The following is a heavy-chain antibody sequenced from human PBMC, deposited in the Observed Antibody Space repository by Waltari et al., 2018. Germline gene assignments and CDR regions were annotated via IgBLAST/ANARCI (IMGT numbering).Heavy chain of an antibody. V-gene: IGHV4-38-2*02. J-gene: IGHJ4*02. CDR1: DYSVTGGFY. CDR2: SYYSGTP. D-gene: IGHD7-27*01. CDR3: VRDRPTGEVDQ. Sequence: QVQLQESGPGLVKPSETLSLTCSVSDYSVTGGFYWGWIRQAPGKGVEWIANSYYSGTPYYNPSLRSRVTISVDTSKNQFSLKLTSLTAADTAVYYCVRDRPTGEVDQWGPGTLVTVSS.